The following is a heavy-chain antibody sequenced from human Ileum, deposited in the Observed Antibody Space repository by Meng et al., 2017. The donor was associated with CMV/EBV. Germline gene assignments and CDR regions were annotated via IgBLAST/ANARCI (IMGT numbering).Heavy chain of an antibody. CDR2: IYTGGPT. Sequence: GPGLVKPSETPPLTCTVSSASISPYYWNWIRQPAGKGLEWIGRIYTGGPTDYNPSLKSRVTMSVDTSKNQFFLNLSSVTAADTAVYYCARGQTVRGFEYWGLGILVTVSS. CDR1: SASISPYY. J-gene: IGHJ4*02. V-gene: IGHV4-4*07. D-gene: IGHD3-10*01. CDR3: ARGQTVRGFEY.